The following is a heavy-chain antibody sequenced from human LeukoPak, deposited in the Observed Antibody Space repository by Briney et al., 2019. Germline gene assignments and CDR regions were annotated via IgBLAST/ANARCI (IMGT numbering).Heavy chain of an antibody. CDR2: IYSGGST. Sequence: GGSLRLSCAASGFTASSPYMSWVRQAPGKGLEWVSVIYSGGSTYYADSVKGRLTISRDNSKNTLYLQMNSLRGEDTAVYYCARVTKLDLPEAIWYYYYYMDFWGKGTPVTVSS. D-gene: IGHD1-1*01. CDR1: GFTASSPY. J-gene: IGHJ6*03. CDR3: ARVTKLDLPEAIWYYYYYMDF. V-gene: IGHV3-53*05.